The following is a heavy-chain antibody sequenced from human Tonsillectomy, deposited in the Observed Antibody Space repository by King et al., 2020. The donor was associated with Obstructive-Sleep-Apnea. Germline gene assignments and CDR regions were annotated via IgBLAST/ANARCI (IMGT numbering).Heavy chain of an antibody. CDR1: GFTFSSYA. Sequence: VQLVESGGGVVQPGRSLRLSCAASGFTFSSYAMHWVRQAPGKGLEWVAVMAYGGSNEYYADSVKGRFTISRDNSKSTLYLQRNSLRTEDTAVYYCARESYGNHYFDYWGQGPLVTVSS. V-gene: IGHV3-30-3*01. D-gene: IGHD4-11*01. J-gene: IGHJ4*02. CDR3: ARESYGNHYFDY. CDR2: MAYGGSNE.